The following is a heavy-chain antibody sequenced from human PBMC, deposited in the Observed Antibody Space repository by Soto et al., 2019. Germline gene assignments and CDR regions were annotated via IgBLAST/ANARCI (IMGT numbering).Heavy chain of an antibody. CDR3: AREYTAWPLAYGLDV. CDR2: ISSRSDI. V-gene: IGHV3-21*01. Sequence: LRLCCVGCGFAFSTYSINWVRQAPGKGLEWVSSISSRSDIYYADSVKGRFTISRDNAKNSVSLQMNSLRAEDTAVYYCAREYTAWPLAYGLDVWGQGTTVTVSS. J-gene: IGHJ6*02. CDR1: GFAFSTYS. D-gene: IGHD2-2*02.